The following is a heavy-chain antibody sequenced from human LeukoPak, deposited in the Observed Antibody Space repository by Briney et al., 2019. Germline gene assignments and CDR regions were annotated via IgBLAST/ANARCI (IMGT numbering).Heavy chain of an antibody. CDR2: MNPNSGNT. Sequence: GASVKVSCKASGYTFTSYDINWVRQATGQGLEWMGWMNPNSGNTGYAQKFQGRVTMTRNTSISTAYMELSSLRSEDTAVYYCARRAILTGYDYYYYYGMDVWGQGTTVTVSS. CDR3: ARRAILTGYDYYYYYGMDV. D-gene: IGHD3-9*01. V-gene: IGHV1-8*01. CDR1: GYTFTSYD. J-gene: IGHJ6*02.